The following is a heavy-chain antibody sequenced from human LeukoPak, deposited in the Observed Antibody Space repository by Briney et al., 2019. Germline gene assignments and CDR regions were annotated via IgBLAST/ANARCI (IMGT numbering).Heavy chain of an antibody. CDR2: MNPNSGNT. J-gene: IGHJ3*02. D-gene: IGHD3-22*01. V-gene: IGHV1-8*01. CDR1: GYTFTSYG. Sequence: ASVKVSCKASGYTFTSYGINWVRQATGQGLEWMGWMNPNSGNTGYAQKFQGRVTMTRNTSISTAYMELSSLRSEDTAVYYCARWVTMIVDDAFDIWGQGTMVTVSS. CDR3: ARWVTMIVDDAFDI.